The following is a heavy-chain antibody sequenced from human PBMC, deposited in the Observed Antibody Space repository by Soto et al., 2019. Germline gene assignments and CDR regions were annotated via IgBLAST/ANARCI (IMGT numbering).Heavy chain of an antibody. CDR1: GFTFSSYW. J-gene: IGHJ3*02. V-gene: IGHV3-74*01. D-gene: IGHD3-22*01. Sequence: GGSLRLSCAASGFTFSSYWMHWVRQAPGKGLVWVSRINSDGSSTSYADSVKGRFTISRDNAKNTLYLQMNSLRAEDTAVYYCAQEYYDSSGYYGGAFDIWGQGTMVTVSS. CDR3: AQEYYDSSGYYGGAFDI. CDR2: INSDGSST.